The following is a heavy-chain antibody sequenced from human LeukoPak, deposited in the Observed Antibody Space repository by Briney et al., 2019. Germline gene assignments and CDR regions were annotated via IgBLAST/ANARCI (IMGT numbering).Heavy chain of an antibody. V-gene: IGHV3-48*03. Sequence: GGSLRLSCAASGFTFSSYEMNWVRQAPGKGLEWVSYISSSGSTIYYADSVKGRFTISRDNAKNPLYLQMNSLRAEDTAVYYCARAGSGYRYWFDPWGQGTLVTVSS. CDR3: ARAGSGYRYWFDP. CDR1: GFTFSSYE. J-gene: IGHJ5*02. D-gene: IGHD3-22*01. CDR2: ISSSGSTI.